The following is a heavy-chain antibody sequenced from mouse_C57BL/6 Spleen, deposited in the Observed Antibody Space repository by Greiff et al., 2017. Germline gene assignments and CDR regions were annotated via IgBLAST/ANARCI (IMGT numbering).Heavy chain of an antibody. CDR2: IYPGDGDT. J-gene: IGHJ3*01. CDR3: ARSTGRAY. V-gene: IGHV1-80*01. CDR1: GYAFSSYW. D-gene: IGHD4-1*02. Sequence: QVHVKQSGAELVKPGASVKISCKASGYAFSSYWMNWVKQRPGKGLEWIGQIYPGDGDTNYNGKFKGKATLTADKSSSTAYMQLSSLTSEDSAVYFCARSTGRAYWGQGTLVTVSA.